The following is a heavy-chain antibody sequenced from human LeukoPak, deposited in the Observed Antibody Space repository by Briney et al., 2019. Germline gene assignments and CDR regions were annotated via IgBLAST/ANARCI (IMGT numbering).Heavy chain of an antibody. J-gene: IGHJ3*02. CDR1: GFTFSDYY. D-gene: IGHD6-13*01. V-gene: IGHV3-11*01. CDR3: ARVGRGRAAAGFGAFDI. Sequence: NAGGSLRLSCAASGFTFSDYYMSWIRQAPGKGLEWVSYISNSGTTINYADSVKGRFTISRDNAKNSVYLQVNSLRTEDTAVYFCARVGRGRAAAGFGAFDIWGQGTRVTVSS. CDR2: ISNSGTTI.